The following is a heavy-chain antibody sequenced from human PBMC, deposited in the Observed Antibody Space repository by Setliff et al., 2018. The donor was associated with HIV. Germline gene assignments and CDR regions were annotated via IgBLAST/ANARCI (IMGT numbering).Heavy chain of an antibody. V-gene: IGHV4-39*01. CDR2: VYYSGST. D-gene: IGHD1-1*01. CDR3: ARLRGLNLEPFDY. J-gene: IGHJ4*02. Sequence: SETLSLTCSVSGGSIEFSSYYWGWLRQPPGKGLEWIWSVYYSGSTYYNPSLKSRLTISVDTSTNKFSLKLSSVTAADTAVHYCARLRGLNLEPFDYWGQGTLVTVSS. CDR1: GGSIEFSSYY.